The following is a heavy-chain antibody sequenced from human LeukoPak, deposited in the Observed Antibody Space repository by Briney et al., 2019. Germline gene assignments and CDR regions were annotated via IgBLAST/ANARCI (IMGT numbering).Heavy chain of an antibody. J-gene: IGHJ3*02. Sequence: GGSLRLSCAASGFTFSNAWMSWVRQAPGKGLEWASVIYSSGSGGNTYYADSVKGRFTISRDNSKNTVYLQMNSLRVEDTAVYYCTTPYLPVDAFDIWGQGTMVTVSS. V-gene: IGHV3-53*01. CDR3: TTPYLPVDAFDI. CDR2: IYSSGSGGNT. CDR1: GFTFSNAW. D-gene: IGHD2-21*01.